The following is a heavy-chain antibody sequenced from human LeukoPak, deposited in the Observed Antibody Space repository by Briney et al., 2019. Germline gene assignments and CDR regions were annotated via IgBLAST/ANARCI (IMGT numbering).Heavy chain of an antibody. CDR2: IGYDGISN. V-gene: IGHV3-30*02. Sequence: GGSLRLSCAASGFTFSNYGMNWVRQAPGKGLEWVTFIGYDGISNFYADSVKGRFTISRDNSNNTLYLQMNSLRPEDTAVYYCAKGGSSGDHAFDYWGQGTLVTVSS. CDR3: AKGGSSGDHAFDY. CDR1: GFTFSNYG. J-gene: IGHJ4*02. D-gene: IGHD2-21*02.